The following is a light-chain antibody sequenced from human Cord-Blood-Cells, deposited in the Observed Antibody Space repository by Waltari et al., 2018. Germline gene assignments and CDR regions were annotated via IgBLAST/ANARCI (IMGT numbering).Light chain of an antibody. V-gene: IGKV3-20*01. J-gene: IGKJ4*01. CDR3: QQYGSSRVT. CDR2: GAS. Sequence: EIVLTQSPGTLSLSPGERATLSCRASQSVSSSYLAWYQQKPGQAPRLLIYGASSRATGIPDRVSGSGSGTDLTLTISRLGPEDFAVYYCQQYGSSRVTFGGGTKVEIK. CDR1: QSVSSSY.